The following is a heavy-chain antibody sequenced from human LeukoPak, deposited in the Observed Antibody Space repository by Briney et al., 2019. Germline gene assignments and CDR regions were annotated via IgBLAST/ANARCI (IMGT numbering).Heavy chain of an antibody. V-gene: IGHV5-51*01. CDR3: ARLGNWFDP. Sequence: GESLKISCKASGYNFPAYWIAWVRQMPGKGLEWMGIIYPGDSDTKYNPSFQGQVTISADKSISTAYLQWSSLKASDTAMYYCARLGNWFDPWGQGTLVTVSS. CDR2: IYPGDSDT. D-gene: IGHD1-26*01. CDR1: GYNFPAYW. J-gene: IGHJ5*02.